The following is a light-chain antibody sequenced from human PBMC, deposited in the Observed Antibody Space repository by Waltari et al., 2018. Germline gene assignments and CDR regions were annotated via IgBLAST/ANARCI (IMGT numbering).Light chain of an antibody. CDR3: QQRSNWPPLT. J-gene: IGKJ4*01. Sequence: EIVLTQSPATLSLSPGERATLSCRASQSVSSHLAWYQQQPGQAPRLLIYDASNRATGMPARFSGRGSGTDFTLTSSSLEPEDFAVYYCQQRSNWPPLTFGGGTKVEIK. CDR1: QSVSSH. CDR2: DAS. V-gene: IGKV3-11*01.